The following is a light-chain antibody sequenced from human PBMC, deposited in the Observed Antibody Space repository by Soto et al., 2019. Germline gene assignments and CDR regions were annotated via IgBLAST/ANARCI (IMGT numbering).Light chain of an antibody. CDR2: YDD. CDR3: AAWDDSLNGVV. J-gene: IGLJ2*01. V-gene: IGLV1-36*01. Sequence: QLVLTQPPSVSEAPRQRVTISCSGGSSNIGRNVVNWYQQFPGKAPKLLIYYDDLLPSGVSDRFSGSKSGTSASLAISGLLSEDEADYYCAAWDDSLNGVVFGGGTKLTVL. CDR1: SSNIGRNV.